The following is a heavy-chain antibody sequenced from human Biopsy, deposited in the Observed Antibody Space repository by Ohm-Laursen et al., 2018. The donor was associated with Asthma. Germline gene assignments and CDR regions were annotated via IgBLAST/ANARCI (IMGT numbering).Heavy chain of an antibody. D-gene: IGHD3-9*01. J-gene: IGHJ3*02. CDR3: ARTYFDFLTGQVHDAFAM. CDR2: INAANGNT. Sequence: ASVKVSCNASGYTFINYAIHWVRQAPGHSLEWMGWINAANGNTKYSQKFQDRLTISRDTSASTAYMDLSSLRSEDTAVYYCARTYFDFLTGQVHDAFAMWGQGTMVTVSS. CDR1: GYTFINYA. V-gene: IGHV1-3*01.